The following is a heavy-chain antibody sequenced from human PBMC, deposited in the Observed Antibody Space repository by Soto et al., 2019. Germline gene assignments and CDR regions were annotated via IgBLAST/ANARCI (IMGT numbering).Heavy chain of an antibody. CDR2: ISRSGGRT. CDR1: GFPFINYA. D-gene: IGHD3-10*01. J-gene: IGHJ4*02. V-gene: IGHV3-23*01. CDR3: AKEGVRDSSISLYFFDQ. Sequence: EVQLLDSGGGSVQPGGSLRLSCAASGFPFINYAMHWVRQAPGKGLEWVSAISRSGGRTYYGDSVKGRFTISRDNSKDTLYLHMNRLTAEDTAVYFCAKEGVRDSSISLYFFDQWGQGTLVTVSS.